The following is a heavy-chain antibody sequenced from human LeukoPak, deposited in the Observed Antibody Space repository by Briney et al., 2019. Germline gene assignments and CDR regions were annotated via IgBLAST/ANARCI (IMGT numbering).Heavy chain of an antibody. Sequence: ASVKVSCKASGYTFSNYGISWVRQAPGQGLEWMGWISVYTAKTNYAQNLQGRLTVTTDTSTTTAYMELRSLRSDDTAVYYCATGSSSRGVPGDYYGSGSIDYWGQGTLVTVSS. CDR3: ATGSSSRGVPGDYYGSGSIDY. J-gene: IGHJ4*02. CDR2: ISVYTAKT. D-gene: IGHD3-10*01. V-gene: IGHV1-18*01. CDR1: GYTFSNYG.